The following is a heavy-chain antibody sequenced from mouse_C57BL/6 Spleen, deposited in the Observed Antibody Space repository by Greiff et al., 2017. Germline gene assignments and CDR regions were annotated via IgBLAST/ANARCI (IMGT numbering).Heavy chain of an antibody. CDR3: ARITTGDYVDY. CDR1: GYAFSSYW. CDR2: IYPGDGDT. D-gene: IGHD1-1*01. V-gene: IGHV1-80*01. J-gene: IGHJ2*01. Sequence: QVHVKQSGAELVKPGASVKISCKASGYAFSSYWMNWVKPRPGKGLEWIGQIYPGDGDTNYNGKFKGKATLTADKSSSTAYMQLSSLTSEDSAVYFCARITTGDYVDYWGQGTTLTVSS.